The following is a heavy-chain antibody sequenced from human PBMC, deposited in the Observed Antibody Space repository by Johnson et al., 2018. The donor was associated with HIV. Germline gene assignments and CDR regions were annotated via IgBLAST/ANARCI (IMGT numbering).Heavy chain of an antibody. Sequence: QVQLVESGGGVVQPGRSLRLSCAASGFTFSSYPMHWVRQAPGKGLEWVAIISYDGGSKYYADSVRGRFTISRDNFKKTVHLQMNSLRAEDTAVYYCAKNMGEFWVDAIEIWGQGTMVTVYS. V-gene: IGHV3-30*04. J-gene: IGHJ3*02. D-gene: IGHD2/OR15-2a*01. CDR2: ISYDGGSK. CDR3: AKNMGEFWVDAIEI. CDR1: GFTFSSYP.